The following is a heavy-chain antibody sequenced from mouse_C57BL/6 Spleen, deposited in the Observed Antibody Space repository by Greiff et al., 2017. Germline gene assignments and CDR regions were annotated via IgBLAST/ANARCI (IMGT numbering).Heavy chain of an antibody. CDR3: ARSFYGNYGGGAMDY. D-gene: IGHD2-1*01. Sequence: QVQLQQSGAELVKPGASVKISCKASGYAFSSYWMNWVKQRPGKGLEWIGQIYPGDGDTNYNGKFKGKDTLTADKSSSTAYMQLSSLTSEDSAVYFCARSFYGNYGGGAMDYWGQGTSVTVSS. V-gene: IGHV1-80*01. CDR1: GYAFSSYW. CDR2: IYPGDGDT. J-gene: IGHJ4*01.